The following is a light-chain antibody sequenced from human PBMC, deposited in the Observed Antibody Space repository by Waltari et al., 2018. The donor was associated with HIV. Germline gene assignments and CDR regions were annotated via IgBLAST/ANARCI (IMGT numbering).Light chain of an antibody. Sequence: QSFLTNPRYLSGAPAHRVSISCTCINTTIGARYAVHCYQPLPGTAPKLLIYGNTNRPSGVADRFSGSKSGTSASLAIIGLQAEDEADYYCQSYDSRQSGFWVFGGGTTLTVL. J-gene: IGLJ3*02. CDR3: QSYDSRQSGFWV. CDR2: GNT. CDR1: NTTIGARYA. V-gene: IGLV1-40*01.